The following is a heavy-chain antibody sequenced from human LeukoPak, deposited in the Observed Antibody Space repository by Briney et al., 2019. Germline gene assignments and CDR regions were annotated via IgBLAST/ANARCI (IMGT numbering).Heavy chain of an antibody. CDR3: ARDCCSGGSCYPWVYYYGMDV. CDR2: IWYDGSNK. V-gene: IGHV3-33*01. CDR1: GFTFSSYG. J-gene: IGHJ6*02. Sequence: GGSLRLSCAASGFTFSSYGMHWVRQAPGKGLEWVAVIWYDGSNKYYADSVKGRFTISRDNSKNTLYLQMNSLRAEDTAVYYCARDCCSGGSCYPWVYYYGMDVWGQGTTVTVSS. D-gene: IGHD2-15*01.